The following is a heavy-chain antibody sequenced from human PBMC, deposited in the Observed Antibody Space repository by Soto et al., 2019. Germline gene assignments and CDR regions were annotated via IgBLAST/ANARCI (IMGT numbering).Heavy chain of an antibody. V-gene: IGHV1-46*01. CDR3: ARELRCSGGSCYSAVGWYFDL. J-gene: IGHJ2*01. CDR1: GYTFTSYY. CDR2: INPSGGST. Sequence: ASVKVYCKASGYTFTSYYMHWVRQAPGQGLEWMGIINPSGGSTSYAQKFQGRVTMTRDTSTSTVYMELSSLRSEDTAVYYCARELRCSGGSCYSAVGWYFDLWGRGTLVTVSS. D-gene: IGHD2-15*01.